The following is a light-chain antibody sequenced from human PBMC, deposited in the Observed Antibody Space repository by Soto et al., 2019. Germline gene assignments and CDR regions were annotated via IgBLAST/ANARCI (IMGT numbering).Light chain of an antibody. Sequence: IQLTQSPSSLSASVGDRVTITCRASQGINKFLAWYQQRPGKAPQLLVYGASTLQSGVPSRFSGSGSGTDFTITLSSLQPEDFATYYCQQLTNFRFTFGQGTKLEIK. CDR3: QQLTNFRFT. J-gene: IGKJ2*01. V-gene: IGKV1-9*01. CDR2: GAS. CDR1: QGINKF.